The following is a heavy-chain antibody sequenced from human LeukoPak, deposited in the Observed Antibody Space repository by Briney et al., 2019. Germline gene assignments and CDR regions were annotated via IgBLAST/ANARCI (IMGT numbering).Heavy chain of an antibody. Sequence: GESLRLSCAASGFTFSSYSMNWVRQAPGKGLEWVSSISSSSSYIYYADSVKGRFTISRDNAKNSLYLQMNSLRAEDTAVYYCARGLGSGRHAFDIWGQGTMVTVSS. V-gene: IGHV3-21*01. CDR3: ARGLGSGRHAFDI. D-gene: IGHD3-10*01. J-gene: IGHJ3*02. CDR1: GFTFSSYS. CDR2: ISSSSSYI.